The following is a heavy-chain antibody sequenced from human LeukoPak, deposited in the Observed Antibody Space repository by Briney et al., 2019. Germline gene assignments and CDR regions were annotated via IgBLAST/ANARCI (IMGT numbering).Heavy chain of an antibody. CDR2: ISAYNDKT. CDR1: GYTFTSYG. CDR3: ARRGSSWTLES. V-gene: IGHV1-18*04. D-gene: IGHD6-6*01. J-gene: IGHJ4*02. Sequence: ASVKVSCKASGYTFTSYGISWVRQAPGQGLEWMGWISAYNDKTNYAQKFQDRVPMTTDTTTSTAYMELRRLRSDDTAVYYCARRGSSWTLESWGQGTLVTVSS.